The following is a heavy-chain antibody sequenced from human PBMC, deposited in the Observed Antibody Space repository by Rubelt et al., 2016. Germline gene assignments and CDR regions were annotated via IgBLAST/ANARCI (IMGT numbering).Heavy chain of an antibody. J-gene: IGHJ4*02. CDR2: ISGSDNYI. CDR3: ARSRGSYGGDFDY. Sequence: GSGGDVVQPGRSLRLSCAASGFTFSSYSMNWVRQAPGKGLEWVSSISGSDNYIYYADSVKGRFTISRDNARNSLYLQMDSLRAEDTAVYYCARSRGSYGGDFDYWGQGTLVAVSS. D-gene: IGHD3-10*01. V-gene: IGHV3-21*01. CDR1: GFTFSSYS.